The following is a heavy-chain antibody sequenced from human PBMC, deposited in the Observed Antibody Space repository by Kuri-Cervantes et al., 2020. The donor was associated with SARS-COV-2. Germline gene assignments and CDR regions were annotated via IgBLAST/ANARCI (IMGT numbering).Heavy chain of an antibody. CDR1: GGSFSGYY. V-gene: IGHV3-7*01. Sequence: LSLTCAVYGGSFSGYYWSWIRQAPGKGLEWVANIKKDGSEKYYVDSVKGRFTISRDNAKNSLYLQMNSLRAEDTAVYYCAREQWLELDAFDIWGQGTMVTVSS. D-gene: IGHD6-19*01. CDR2: IKKDGSEK. CDR3: AREQWLELDAFDI. J-gene: IGHJ3*02.